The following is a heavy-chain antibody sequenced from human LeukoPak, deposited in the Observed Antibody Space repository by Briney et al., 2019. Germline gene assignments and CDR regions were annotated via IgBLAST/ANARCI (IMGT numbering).Heavy chain of an antibody. CDR1: GGTFSSYA. D-gene: IGHD3-16*01. CDR2: IIPILGIA. Sequence: SVKVSCKASGGTFSSYAISWVRQAPGQGLEWMGRIIPILGIASYAQKFQGRVTITADKSTSTAYMELSSLRSEDTAVYYCARDTGNYDYVWGSSYYYYYGMDVWGQGTTVTVSS. V-gene: IGHV1-69*04. J-gene: IGHJ6*02. CDR3: ARDTGNYDYVWGSSYYYYYGMDV.